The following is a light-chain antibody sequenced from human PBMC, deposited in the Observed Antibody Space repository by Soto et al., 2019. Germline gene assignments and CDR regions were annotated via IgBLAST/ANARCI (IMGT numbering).Light chain of an antibody. CDR2: DVS. Sequence: QSALTQPRSVSGSPGQSVTISCTGTSSDVGAYNFVSWYQHNPGKAPKLMIFDVSARPSGVPDRFSGSKSANTASLTISGPQAGEEADYYCSSYTSSSTLEGVFGTGTKLTVL. V-gene: IGLV2-11*01. CDR3: SSYTSSSTLEGV. CDR1: SSDVGAYNF. J-gene: IGLJ1*01.